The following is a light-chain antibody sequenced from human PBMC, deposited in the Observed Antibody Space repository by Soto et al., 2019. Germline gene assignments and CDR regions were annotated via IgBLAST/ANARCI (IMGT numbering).Light chain of an antibody. Sequence: QSVLTQPASVSGSPGQSITISCTGTSSDLGGYNFVSWYQQHPGKAPKLMIYEVSNRPSGVSNRFSGSKSGNTASLTISGLQAEDKADYYCSSYTSSSTYVFGTGTKVTVL. J-gene: IGLJ1*01. CDR3: SSYTSSSTYV. CDR2: EVS. V-gene: IGLV2-14*01. CDR1: SSDLGGYNF.